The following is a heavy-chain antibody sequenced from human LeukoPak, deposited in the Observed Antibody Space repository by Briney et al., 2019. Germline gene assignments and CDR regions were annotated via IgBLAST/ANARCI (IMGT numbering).Heavy chain of an antibody. J-gene: IGHJ6*02. CDR1: GYTFTSYY. V-gene: IGHV1-46*01. CDR2: INPSGGST. CDR3: ARAPGATGYYTRDYYYGMDV. D-gene: IGHD3/OR15-3a*01. Sequence: ASVKVSCKASGYTFTSYYMHWVRQAPGQGLEWMGIINPSGGSTSYAQKFQGRATMTRDTSTSTVYMELSSLRSEDTAVYYCARAPGATGYYTRDYYYGMDVWGQGTTVTVSS.